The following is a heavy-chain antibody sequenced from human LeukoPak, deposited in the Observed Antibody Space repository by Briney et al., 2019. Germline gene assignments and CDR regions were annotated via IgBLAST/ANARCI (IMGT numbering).Heavy chain of an antibody. Sequence: GGSLRLSCAASGFTFSSYGMHWVRQAPGKGLEWVAFIRYDGSNKYYADSVKGRFTISRDNSKNTLYLQMNSLRAEDTAVYYCAKGHSSGYYNLLSAEYFQHWGQGTLVTVSS. J-gene: IGHJ1*01. CDR3: AKGHSSGYYNLLSAEYFQH. CDR2: IRYDGSNK. V-gene: IGHV3-30*02. CDR1: GFTFSSYG. D-gene: IGHD3-22*01.